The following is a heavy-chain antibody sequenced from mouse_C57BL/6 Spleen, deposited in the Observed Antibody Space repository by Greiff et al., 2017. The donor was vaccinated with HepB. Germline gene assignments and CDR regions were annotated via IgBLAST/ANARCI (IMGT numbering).Heavy chain of an antibody. CDR1: GFTFTDYY. J-gene: IGHJ2*01. CDR2: IRNKANGYTT. D-gene: IGHD1-1*01. V-gene: IGHV7-3*01. CDR3: ARHYYGSTLDY. Sequence: EVKLMESGGGLVQPGGSLSLSCAASGFTFTDYYMSWVRQPPGKALEWLGFIRNKANGYTTEYSASVKGRFTISRDNSQSILYLQMNALRAEDSATYYCARHYYGSTLDYWGQGTTLTVSS.